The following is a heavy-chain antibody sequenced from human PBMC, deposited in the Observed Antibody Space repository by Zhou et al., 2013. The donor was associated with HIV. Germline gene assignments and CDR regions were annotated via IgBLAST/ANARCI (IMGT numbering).Heavy chain of an antibody. D-gene: IGHD2-2*01. CDR2: IIPMSTTT. CDR3: AREYSSTSYKYLNP. J-gene: IGHJ5*02. V-gene: IGHV1-46*01. Sequence: QVQLVQSGAEMKKPGASVKISCKASGYSVTTYYMHWVRQAPGQGLEWMGGIIPMSTTTTYSQRVQGRVTITSDKSANTAYMELRDLRSEDTAVYYCAREYSSTSYKYLNPWGQGTPVTVSS. CDR1: GYSVTTYY.